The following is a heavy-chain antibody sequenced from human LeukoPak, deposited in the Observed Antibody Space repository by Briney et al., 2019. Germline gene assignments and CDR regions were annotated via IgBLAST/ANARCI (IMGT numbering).Heavy chain of an antibody. J-gene: IGHJ4*02. D-gene: IGHD1-14*01. CDR3: AKYRARRGSLIFDY. V-gene: IGHV3-23*01. CDR1: GFTFSSYA. CDR2: ISGSDYST. Sequence: PGGSLRLSCAASGFTFSSYAMSWVRQAPGKGLEWVSSISGSDYSTYYSDSVMGRFTISRDNSKNTLYLRLNSLRAEDTAVYYCAKYRARRGSLIFDYWGQGTLVTVSS.